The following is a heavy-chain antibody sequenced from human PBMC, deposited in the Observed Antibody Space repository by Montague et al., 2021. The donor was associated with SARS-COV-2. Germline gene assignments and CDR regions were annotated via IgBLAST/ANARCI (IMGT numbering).Heavy chain of an antibody. Sequence: SETLSLTCTVSGDSMSNYYWSWIRQPPGKGLEWIGYIDYSGSTHXNPSLQSRVTLSKDTSKNQFSLRLTSVTAADTAMYFCARAPIYRGSWYAYFDYWGQGTLVTVSS. CDR3: ARAPIYRGSWYAYFDY. D-gene: IGHD6-13*01. J-gene: IGHJ4*02. V-gene: IGHV4-59*01. CDR1: GDSMSNYY. CDR2: IDYSGST.